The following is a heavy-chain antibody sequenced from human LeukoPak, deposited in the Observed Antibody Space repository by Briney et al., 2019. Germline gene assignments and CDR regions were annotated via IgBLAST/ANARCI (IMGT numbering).Heavy chain of an antibody. CDR1: GFTVSSNY. CDR2: IYSGGST. J-gene: IGHJ6*02. D-gene: IGHD3-10*01. Sequence: GGSLRLSCAASGFTVSSNYMSWVRQAPGKGLEWVSVIYSGGSTYYADSVKGRFTISRDNSKNTLYLQMNSLRAEDTAVYYCARDGSLLSDGMDVWGQGTTVTVSS. CDR3: ARDGSLLSDGMDV. V-gene: IGHV3-66*01.